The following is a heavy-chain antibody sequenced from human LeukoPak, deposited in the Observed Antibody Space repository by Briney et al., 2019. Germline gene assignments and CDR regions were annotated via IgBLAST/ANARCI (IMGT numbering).Heavy chain of an antibody. CDR3: TKAAYGDYVNWFDP. D-gene: IGHD4-17*01. CDR2: ISAVSGST. V-gene: IGHV3-23*01. Sequence: GGSLRLSCAASGFTFSRYAMSWVRQAPGKGLEWVSSISAVSGSTWCQASVKGRFTISRDNSKNTLYVQMDSLRAEDTAIYYCTKAAYGDYVNWFDPWGQGTLVTVSS. CDR1: GFTFSRYA. J-gene: IGHJ5*02.